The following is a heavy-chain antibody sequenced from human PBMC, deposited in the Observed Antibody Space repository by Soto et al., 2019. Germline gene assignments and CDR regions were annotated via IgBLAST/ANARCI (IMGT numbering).Heavy chain of an antibody. D-gene: IGHD2-21*02. CDR1: GFTVSGCY. CDR2: MYSGGTT. V-gene: IGHV3-66*01. J-gene: IGHJ4*02. Sequence: EVQVVESGGGLVQPGGSLRLSCAASGFTVSGCYMSWVRQAPGKGLEWVSSMYSGGTTYYADSVRGRVSISRDNYKNTQFLKMNSVRAEDTAVYYCAREMTAARGGYWGQGALVIVSS. CDR3: AREMTAARGGY.